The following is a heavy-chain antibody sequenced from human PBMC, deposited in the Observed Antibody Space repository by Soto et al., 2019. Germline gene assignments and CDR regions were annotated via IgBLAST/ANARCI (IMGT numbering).Heavy chain of an antibody. Sequence: QLQLQESGSGLVKPSQTLSLTCAVSGASISSGGYSWNWLRQPPGKGLEWIGYIYDNGNTYYNPSLKSRVTISVAKSRNQFSLNLTSVTAADTAVYFCARMGGWFDPWGQGTLVTVSA. D-gene: IGHD3-16*01. V-gene: IGHV4-30-2*01. J-gene: IGHJ5*02. CDR2: IYDNGNT. CDR3: ARMGGWFDP. CDR1: GASISSGGYS.